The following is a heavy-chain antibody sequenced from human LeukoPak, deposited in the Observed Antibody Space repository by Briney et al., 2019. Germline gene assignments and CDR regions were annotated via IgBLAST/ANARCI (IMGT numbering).Heavy chain of an antibody. V-gene: IGHV3-48*03. D-gene: IGHD3-22*01. J-gene: IGHJ3*02. CDR2: ISSSGSTI. CDR1: GFIFSSYE. CDR3: ARKRETYYYDSSGYRRGGGAFDI. Sequence: GGSLRLSCAASGFIFSSYEINWVRQAPGKGLEWVSYISSSGSTIYYADSVKGRFTISRDNAKNSLYLQMNSLRAEDTAVYYCARKRETYYYDSSGYRRGGGAFDIWGQGTMVTVSS.